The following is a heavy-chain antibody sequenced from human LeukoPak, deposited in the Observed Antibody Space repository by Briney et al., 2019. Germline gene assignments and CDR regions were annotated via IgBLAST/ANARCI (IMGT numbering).Heavy chain of an antibody. CDR3: AKDRTYSIFDY. V-gene: IGHV3-7*01. Sequence: RGAPILPWAASGFIFNTYWMSWVRHAPGKGLEWVAYIHQDGTEKFYVASVEGRFTISRDNAKYLLYLQMNSLRVDDNAVYYCAKDRTYSIFDYWGQGTLVTVSS. D-gene: IGHD2/OR15-2a*01. CDR2: IHQDGTEK. CDR1: GFIFNTYW. J-gene: IGHJ4*02.